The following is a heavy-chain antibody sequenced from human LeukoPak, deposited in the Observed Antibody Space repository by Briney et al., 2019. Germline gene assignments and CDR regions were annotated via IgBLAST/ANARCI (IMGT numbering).Heavy chain of an antibody. D-gene: IGHD6-13*01. CDR2: IYPGDSDT. Sequence: NPGESLKISCKGSGYSFTSYWIGWVRQMPGKDLEWMGIIYPGDSDTRYSPSFQGQVTISADKSISTAYLQWSSLKASDTAMYYCARSYSSSWSGFDPWGQGTLVTVSS. J-gene: IGHJ5*02. V-gene: IGHV5-51*01. CDR3: ARSYSSSWSGFDP. CDR1: GYSFTSYW.